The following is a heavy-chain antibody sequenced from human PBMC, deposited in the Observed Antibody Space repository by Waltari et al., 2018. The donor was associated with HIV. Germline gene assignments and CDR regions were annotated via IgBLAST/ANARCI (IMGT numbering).Heavy chain of an antibody. V-gene: IGHV3-30*18. CDR3: AKDISANYYDSQGGWYYDL. CDR2: ISYDGSNK. Sequence: QLQLVESGGGVVQPGRSLRLSCAASGFTFKTYGMHWVRQAPGKGLEWVAVISYDGSNKDYGDSVKVRFTISKDNSKSTLYLQMNSLRAEDTAVYYCAKDISANYYDSQGGWYYDLWGRGTLVTVSS. J-gene: IGHJ2*01. CDR1: GFTFKTYG. D-gene: IGHD3-22*01.